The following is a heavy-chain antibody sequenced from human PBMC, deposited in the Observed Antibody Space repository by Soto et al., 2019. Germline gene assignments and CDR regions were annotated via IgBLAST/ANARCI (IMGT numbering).Heavy chain of an antibody. D-gene: IGHD3-3*01. J-gene: IGHJ6*02. V-gene: IGHV1-69*06. CDR2: IIPIFGTA. CDR3: AIVGATIFGVVPNYYGMDV. CDR1: GGTFSSYA. Sequence: ASVKVSCKASGGTFSSYAISWVRQAPGQGLEWMGGIIPIFGTANYAQKFQGRVTITADKSTSTAYMELSSLRSEDTAVYYCAIVGATIFGVVPNYYGMDVWGQGTTVTVSS.